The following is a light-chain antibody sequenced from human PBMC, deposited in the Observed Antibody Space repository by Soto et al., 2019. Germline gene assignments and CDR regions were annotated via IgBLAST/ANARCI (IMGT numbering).Light chain of an antibody. CDR3: ETWDSSLSAGV. CDR1: SSNIGNNY. J-gene: IGLJ3*02. Sequence: QSVLTQPPSVSAAPGQKVTISCSGSSSNIGNNYVSWYQQIPGTAPKLLIYENNKRPSGTPDRFSGSKSGTSATLGITGLQTGDEADYYCETWDSSLSAGVFGGGTKLTVL. CDR2: ENN. V-gene: IGLV1-51*02.